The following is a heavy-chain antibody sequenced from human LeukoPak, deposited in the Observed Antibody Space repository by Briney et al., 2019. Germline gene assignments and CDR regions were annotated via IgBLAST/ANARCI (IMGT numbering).Heavy chain of an antibody. J-gene: IGHJ3*02. D-gene: IGHD3-16*01. CDR3: TRDGGDSIYSAFDI. V-gene: IGHV3-72*01. Sequence: GGSLRLSCAASAFTFSDYIFDSVRQAPGKGLELIARIRRRTNSSTTEYAPSVKGRFIISRDDSKNSLYLHMTSLKSEDTAVYHCTRDGGDSIYSAFDIWGQGTMVTVSS. CDR2: IRRRTNSSTT. CDR1: AFTFSDYI.